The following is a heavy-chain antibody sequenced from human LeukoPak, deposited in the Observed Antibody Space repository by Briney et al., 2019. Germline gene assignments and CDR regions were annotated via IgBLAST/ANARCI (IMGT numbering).Heavy chain of an antibody. Sequence: SVKVSCKASGGTFSSYAISWVRQAPGQGLEWMGGIIPIFGTANYAQKFQGRVTITTDESTSTAYMELSSLRSEDTAVYYCARHSGYCSSTSCFQYYDFWSGYRYYFDYWGQGTLVTVSS. J-gene: IGHJ4*02. D-gene: IGHD2-2*01. V-gene: IGHV1-69*05. CDR1: GGTFSSYA. CDR2: IIPIFGTA. CDR3: ARHSGYCSSTSCFQYYDFWSGYRYYFDY.